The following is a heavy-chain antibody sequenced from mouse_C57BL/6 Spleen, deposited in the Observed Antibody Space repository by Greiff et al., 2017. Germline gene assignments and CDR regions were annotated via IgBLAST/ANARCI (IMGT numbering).Heavy chain of an antibody. CDR1: GYTFTDYY. D-gene: IGHD1-1*01. CDR2: INPNTGGT. Sequence: VQLKQSGPELVKPGASVKISCKASGYTFTDYYMNWVKQSHGKSLEWIGDINPNTGGTSYNQKFKGKATLTVDKSSSTAYMELRSLTSEDSAVYYCARGANCGSIYWYFDVCGTGTTVTVSS. V-gene: IGHV1-26*01. J-gene: IGHJ1*03. CDR3: ARGANCGSIYWYFDV.